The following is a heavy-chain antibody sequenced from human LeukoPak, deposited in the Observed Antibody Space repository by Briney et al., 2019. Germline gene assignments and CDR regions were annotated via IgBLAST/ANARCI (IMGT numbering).Heavy chain of an antibody. CDR3: ARDFPPYYYDSSGYGLYYFDY. D-gene: IGHD3-22*01. V-gene: IGHV3-48*01. CDR1: GFTFSSYE. Sequence: GGSLRLSCAASGFTFSSYEMNWVRQAPGKGLEWVSYISSSSSTIYYADSVKGRFTISRDNAKNSLYLQMNSLRAEDTAVYYCARDFPPYYYDSSGYGLYYFDYWGQGTLVTVSS. J-gene: IGHJ4*02. CDR2: ISSSSSTI.